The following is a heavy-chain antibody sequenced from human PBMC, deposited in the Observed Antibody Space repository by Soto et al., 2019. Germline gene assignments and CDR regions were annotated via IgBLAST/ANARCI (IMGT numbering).Heavy chain of an antibody. CDR2: IYHSGST. CDR3: AREGTLIAAD. CDR1: GGSVSSSFHY. Sequence: PSETLSVTCIVSGGSVSSSFHYWSWIRQPPGEGLEWIGYIYHSGSTNYNPSLKSRVSISMDTSKKQFSLKLTSVTAADAAVYYCAREGTLIAADWGQGTMVTVSS. J-gene: IGHJ4*02. D-gene: IGHD6-25*01. V-gene: IGHV4-61*01.